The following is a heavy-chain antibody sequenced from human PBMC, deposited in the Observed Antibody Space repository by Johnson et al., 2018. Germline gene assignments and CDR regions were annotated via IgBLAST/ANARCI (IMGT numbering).Heavy chain of an antibody. Sequence: QVQLVESGAEVKKPGASVKVSCKASGYTFTSYDINWVRQATGQGLEWMGWMNPNSGNTGYAQKFQGRVTMTRNTSISTAYMELSSLRSEDTAGYYCARSSDCSGGSCYSVSGMDVWGQGTTVTVSS. CDR3: ARSSDCSGGSCYSVSGMDV. CDR2: MNPNSGNT. V-gene: IGHV1-8*01. J-gene: IGHJ6*02. D-gene: IGHD2-15*01. CDR1: GYTFTSYD.